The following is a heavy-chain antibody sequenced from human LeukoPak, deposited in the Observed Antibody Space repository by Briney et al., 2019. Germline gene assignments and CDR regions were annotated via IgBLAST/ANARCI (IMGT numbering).Heavy chain of an antibody. CDR1: GYTFTSYD. CDR2: MNPNSGNT. D-gene: IGHD2-2*01. J-gene: IGHJ4*02. Sequence: ASVKVSCKASGYTFTSYDINWVRQATGQGPEWMGWMNPNSGNTGYAQKFQGRVTMTRNTSTSTAYMELSSLRAEDTAVYYCATPRGDYCSSTSCYALDYWGQGTLVTVSS. CDR3: ATPRGDYCSSTSCYALDY. V-gene: IGHV1-8*02.